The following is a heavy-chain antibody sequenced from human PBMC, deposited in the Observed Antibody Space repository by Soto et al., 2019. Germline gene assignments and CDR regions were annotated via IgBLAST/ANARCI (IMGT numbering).Heavy chain of an antibody. J-gene: IGHJ6*02. CDR1: GYSFTSYW. D-gene: IGHD2-2*02. Sequence: GESLKICCKGSGYSFTSYWIGGVRQMPGKGLEWMGIIYPGDSDTRYSPSFQGQVTISADKSISTAYLQWSSLKASDTAMYYCARAVLYTYCYYGMDVWGQGTTVTVSS. CDR2: IYPGDSDT. CDR3: ARAVLYTYCYYGMDV. V-gene: IGHV5-51*01.